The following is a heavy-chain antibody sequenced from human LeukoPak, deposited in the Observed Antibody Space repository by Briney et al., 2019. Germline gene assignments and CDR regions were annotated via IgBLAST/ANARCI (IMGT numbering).Heavy chain of an antibody. D-gene: IGHD6-13*01. J-gene: IGHJ4*02. CDR1: GFTFSSYA. CDR2: ISYDGSNK. CDR3: ARDLEGMSYFDY. V-gene: IGHV3-30-3*01. Sequence: GRSLRLSCAASGFTFSSYAMHWVRQAPGKGLEWVAVISYDGSNKYYADSVKGRFTISRDNSKNTLYLQMNSLRAEDTAVYYCARDLEGMSYFDYWGQGTLVTVSS.